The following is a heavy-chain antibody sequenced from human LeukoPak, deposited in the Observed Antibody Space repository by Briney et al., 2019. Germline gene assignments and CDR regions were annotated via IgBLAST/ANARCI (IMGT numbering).Heavy chain of an antibody. V-gene: IGHV3-23*01. Sequence: GGPLRLSCAASGFTFSSYAMSWVRQAPGKGLEWVSAISGSGGSTYYADSVKGRFTISRDNSKNTLYLQMNSLRAEDTAVYYCAKGGGGAIARYQHWGQGTLVTVSS. D-gene: IGHD3-16*01. CDR2: ISGSGGST. J-gene: IGHJ1*01. CDR3: AKGGGGAIARYQH. CDR1: GFTFSSYA.